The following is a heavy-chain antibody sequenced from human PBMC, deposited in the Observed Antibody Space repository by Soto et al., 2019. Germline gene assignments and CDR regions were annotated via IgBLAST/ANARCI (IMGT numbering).Heavy chain of an antibody. CDR1: GGSINSGDYY. V-gene: IGHV4-30-4*01. CDR2: IYYTGSA. J-gene: IGHJ5*02. D-gene: IGHD3-3*01. CDR3: AREIFLLLEWSYNWFDP. Sequence: SETLSLTCTVSGGSINSGDYYWSWIRQPPGKGLEWIGYIYYTGSAYYNPSLKSRVTMSVGTSKNQFSLKLSSLTAADTAVYYCAREIFLLLEWSYNWFDPWGQGTLVTVSS.